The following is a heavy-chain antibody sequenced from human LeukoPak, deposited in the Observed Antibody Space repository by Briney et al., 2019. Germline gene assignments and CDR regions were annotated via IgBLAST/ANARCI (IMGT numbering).Heavy chain of an antibody. CDR1: GFTFSSYA. CDR2: ISYDGSNK. CDR3: AKDAQVRGVINGFDY. Sequence: GGSLRLSCAASGFTFSSYAMHWVRQAPGKGLEWVAVISYDGSNKYYAESVKGRFTISRDNSKNTLYLQMNSLTAEDTAMYYCAKDAQVRGVINGFDYWGQGTLVTVSS. D-gene: IGHD3-10*01. V-gene: IGHV3-30-3*01. J-gene: IGHJ4*02.